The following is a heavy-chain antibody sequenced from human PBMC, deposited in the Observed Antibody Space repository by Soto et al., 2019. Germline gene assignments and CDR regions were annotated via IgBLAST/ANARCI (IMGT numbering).Heavy chain of an antibody. D-gene: IGHD3-10*01. CDR3: ATQNLHGSGSYYGKGLYYYYGMDV. V-gene: IGHV1-24*01. Sequence: EASVKVSCKVSGYTLTELSMHWVRQAPGKGLEWMGGFDPEDGETIYAQKFQGRVTMTEDTSTDTAYMELSSLRSEDTAVYYCATQNLHGSGSYYGKGLYYYYGMDVWGQGTTVTVSS. CDR2: FDPEDGET. CDR1: GYTLTELS. J-gene: IGHJ6*02.